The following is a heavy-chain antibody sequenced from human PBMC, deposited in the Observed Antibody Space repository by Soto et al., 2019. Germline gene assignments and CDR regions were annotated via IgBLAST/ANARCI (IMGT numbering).Heavy chain of an antibody. V-gene: IGHV4-39*01. CDR1: GGSISSSSYY. CDR3: ARQEESEYSSSSDWFDP. D-gene: IGHD6-6*01. CDR2: IYYSGST. J-gene: IGHJ5*02. Sequence: LSLTCTVSGGSISSSSYYWGWIRQPPGKGLEWIGSIYYSGSTYYNPSLKSRVTISVDTSKNQFSLKLSSVTAADTAVYYCARQEESEYSSSSDWFDPWGQGTLVTVSS.